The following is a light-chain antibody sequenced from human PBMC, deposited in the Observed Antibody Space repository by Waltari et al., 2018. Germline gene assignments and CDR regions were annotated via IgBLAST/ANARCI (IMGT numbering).Light chain of an antibody. CDR3: QQYDSYPVT. CDR2: KTS. V-gene: IGKV1-5*03. J-gene: IGKJ4*01. Sequence: DIQMTKSPSTLSAFVGDRVTITCRASQSLNNWLDWYQQKPGNAPNVLMYKTSLLESGVPSRFSGGGSGTEFTLTISSLQPDDSATYFCQQYDSYPVTFGGGTKVQIK. CDR1: QSLNNW.